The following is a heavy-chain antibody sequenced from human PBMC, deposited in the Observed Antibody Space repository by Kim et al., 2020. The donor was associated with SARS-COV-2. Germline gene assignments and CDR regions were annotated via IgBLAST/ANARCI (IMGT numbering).Heavy chain of an antibody. CDR1: GDSIRSNHW. CDR3: ARTLLLPGHPFDY. V-gene: IGHV4-4*02. D-gene: IGHD3-10*01. J-gene: IGHJ4*02. Sequence: SETLYLTCAVSGDSIRSNHWWSWVRQSPGKGLVWIAEIFHGGATNYNTSLESRVTISVDTSTNQFSLKLRSVTAADSAVYYCARTLLLPGHPFDYWGQGIMVTVSS. CDR2: IFHGGAT.